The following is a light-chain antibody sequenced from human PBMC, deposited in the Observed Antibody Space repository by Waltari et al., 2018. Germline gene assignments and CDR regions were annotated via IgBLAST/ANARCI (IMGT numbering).Light chain of an antibody. J-gene: IGKJ1*01. CDR1: QSVSRA. V-gene: IGKV3-20*01. Sequence: EIVLTQSPGTLSLSPGERATLSCRASQSVSRALAWYQQYTGQAPRLLIYGASNRATGIPDRFSGSGSGTDFSLIISRLEPEDFAVYYCQHYVSLPVTFGQGTKVEIK. CDR2: GAS. CDR3: QHYVSLPVT.